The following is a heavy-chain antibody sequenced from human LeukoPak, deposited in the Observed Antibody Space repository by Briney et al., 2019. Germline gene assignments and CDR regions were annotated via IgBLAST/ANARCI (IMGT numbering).Heavy chain of an antibody. D-gene: IGHD3-10*01. Sequence: GGSLRLSCAASGFTFSSHSMNWVRQAPGKGLEWVSYISSTSSIIYYAGSVKGRFTISRDNAKNSLYLQMNSLRAEDTAVYCCARGLLWFGVSDYWGQGTLVTVSS. CDR3: ARGLLWFGVSDY. V-gene: IGHV3-48*04. CDR2: ISSTSSII. J-gene: IGHJ4*02. CDR1: GFTFSSHS.